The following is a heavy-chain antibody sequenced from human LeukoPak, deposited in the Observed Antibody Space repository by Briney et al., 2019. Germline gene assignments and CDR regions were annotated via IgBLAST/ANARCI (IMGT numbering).Heavy chain of an antibody. CDR3: AREGRQDYVYFDY. Sequence: SETLSLTCTVSGGSINSYYWSWIRQPPGKGLEWIGYINYSGNTDYNPPLKSRVTISVDTSKNQFSLKVISVTAADTAVYYCAREGRQDYVYFDYWGQGTLVTVSS. J-gene: IGHJ4*02. V-gene: IGHV4-59*01. CDR2: INYSGNT. D-gene: IGHD4-17*01. CDR1: GGSINSYY.